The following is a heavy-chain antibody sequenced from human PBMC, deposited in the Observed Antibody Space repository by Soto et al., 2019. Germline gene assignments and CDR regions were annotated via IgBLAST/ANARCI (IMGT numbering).Heavy chain of an antibody. Sequence: QVQLQESGPGLVQPSETLSLTCKVSGDSISSSGHFWSWIRQRPGTGLEWIGYISFSGTTYFNPSLRSRIAMSVDTSKNHLSLRVNSVTAADSALYYCARHPDRTSAMVFEYLGQGTLVNVSS. D-gene: IGHD5-18*01. J-gene: IGHJ4*02. CDR3: ARHPDRTSAMVFEY. CDR2: ISFSGTT. V-gene: IGHV4-31*02. CDR1: GDSISSSGHF.